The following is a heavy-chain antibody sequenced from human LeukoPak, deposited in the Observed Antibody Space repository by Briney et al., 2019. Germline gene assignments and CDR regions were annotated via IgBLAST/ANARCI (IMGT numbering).Heavy chain of an antibody. Sequence: GASVKVSCKASGYTFTGYYMHWVRQAPGQGLEWMGWINPNGGGTNYAQKFQGWVTMTRDTSISTAYMELSRLRSDDTAVYYCARAMTVTVVVAANYYYYGMDVWGQGTTVTVSS. CDR2: INPNGGGT. J-gene: IGHJ6*02. CDR1: GYTFTGYY. CDR3: ARAMTVTVVVAANYYYYGMDV. V-gene: IGHV1-2*04. D-gene: IGHD2-15*01.